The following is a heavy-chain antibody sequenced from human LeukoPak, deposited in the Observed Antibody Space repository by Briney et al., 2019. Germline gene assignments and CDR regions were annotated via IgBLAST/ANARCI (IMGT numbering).Heavy chain of an antibody. V-gene: IGHV3-9*03. CDR1: GFTFDDYA. D-gene: IGHD1-7*01. J-gene: IGHJ6*03. CDR2: ISWNSGSI. CDR3: AKSSGTTWYYYMDV. Sequence: GRSLRLSCAASGFTFDDYAMHWVRQAPGKGLEWVSGISWNSGSIGYADSVKGRFTISRDNAKNSLYLQMNSRRAEDMALYYCAKSSGTTWYYYMDVWGKGTTVTVSS.